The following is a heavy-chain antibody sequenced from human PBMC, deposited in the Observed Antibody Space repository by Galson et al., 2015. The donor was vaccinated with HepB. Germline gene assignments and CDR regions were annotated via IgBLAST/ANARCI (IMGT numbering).Heavy chain of an antibody. CDR2: ISPNSGDT. CDR3: ARGSAQATSKKGPNDY. J-gene: IGHJ4*02. V-gene: IGHV1-2*02. Sequence: SVKVSCKASGYTFTGYYIHWVRQAPRQGLEWMGWISPNSGDTHYAQTFQGRVAMTRDTSISTAYMELTGLTSDDAAVYYCARGSAQATSKKGPNDYWGQGTLVTVSS. D-gene: IGHD3-3*02. CDR1: GYTFTGYY.